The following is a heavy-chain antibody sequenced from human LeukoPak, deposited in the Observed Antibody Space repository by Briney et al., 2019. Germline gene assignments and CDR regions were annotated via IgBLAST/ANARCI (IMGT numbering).Heavy chain of an antibody. D-gene: IGHD3-22*01. V-gene: IGHV4-38-2*01. CDR3: ARGRRSTTMIVVVITRFDP. CDR1: GYSISSGYY. CDR2: INHSGST. J-gene: IGHJ5*02. Sequence: PSETLSLTCAVSGYSISSGYYWGWIRQPPGKGLEWIGEINHSGSTNYNPSLKSRVTISVDTSKNQFSLKLSSVTAADTAVYYCARGRRSTTMIVVVITRFDPWGQGTLVTVSS.